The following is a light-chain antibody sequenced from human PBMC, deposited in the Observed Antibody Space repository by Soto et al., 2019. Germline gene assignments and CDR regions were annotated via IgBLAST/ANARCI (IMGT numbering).Light chain of an antibody. CDR2: EVS. CDR1: SSDVGGYNY. CDR3: SSYTTSGTPV. Sequence: QSVLTQPASVSGSPGQSITISCTGTSSDVGGYNYLSWYQQHPGNAPRVMIYEVSNRPSGVSNRFSGSKSGNTATLTTSGLQAEDEADYFCSSYTTSGTPVFGGGTKLTVL. V-gene: IGLV2-14*01. J-gene: IGLJ3*02.